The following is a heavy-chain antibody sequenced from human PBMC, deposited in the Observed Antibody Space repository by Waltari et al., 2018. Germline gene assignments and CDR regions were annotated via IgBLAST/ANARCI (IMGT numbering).Heavy chain of an antibody. D-gene: IGHD2-2*03. J-gene: IGHJ4*02. CDR3: TRQVLGYCTSAACRRLES. Sequence: QVQLPESGPGLVKPSETLPLTCDGSGYSLNSGYYCAWIRQPPGKGLEWIATIYHSGTTFYNPSLTSRVTTSMDTSKNQFSLNLKSVTAADTAVYYCTRQVLGYCTSAACRRLESWGQGTLVTVSS. V-gene: IGHV4-38-2*01. CDR1: GYSLNSGYY. CDR2: IYHSGTT.